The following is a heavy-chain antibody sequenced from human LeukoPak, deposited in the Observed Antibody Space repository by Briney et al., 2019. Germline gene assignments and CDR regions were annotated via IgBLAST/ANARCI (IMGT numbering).Heavy chain of an antibody. CDR3: ARDQPYQLFPPYYYYYGMDV. D-gene: IGHD2-2*01. V-gene: IGHV4-34*01. J-gene: IGHJ6*02. Sequence: SETLSLTCAVYGGSFSGYYWSWIRQPPGMGLEWIGEINHSGSTNYNPSLKSRVTISIDTSKNQFSLKLSSVTAADTAVYYCARDQPYQLFPPYYYYYGMDVWGQGTTVTVSS. CDR1: GGSFSGYY. CDR2: INHSGST.